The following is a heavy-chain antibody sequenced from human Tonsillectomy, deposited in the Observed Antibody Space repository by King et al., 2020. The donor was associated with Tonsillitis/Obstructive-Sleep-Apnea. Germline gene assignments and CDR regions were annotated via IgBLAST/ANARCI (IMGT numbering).Heavy chain of an antibody. CDR1: GGSFSGYY. D-gene: IGHD4-17*01. V-gene: IGHV4-34*01. Sequence: VQLPQWGAGLLKPSETLSLTCAVYGGSFSGYYWSWIRQPPGKGLEWIGEINHSGSTNYNPSLKSRVTISVDTSKNQFSLKLSSVTAADTAVYYCARVPTVTTCWFDPWGQGTLVTVSS. J-gene: IGHJ5*02. CDR2: INHSGST. CDR3: ARVPTVTTCWFDP.